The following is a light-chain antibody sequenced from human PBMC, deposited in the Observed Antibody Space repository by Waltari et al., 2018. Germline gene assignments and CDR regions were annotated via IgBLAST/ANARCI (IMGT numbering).Light chain of an antibody. CDR2: DAS. CDR1: QIISTR. Sequence: DIRGTQSPSSLSASVGDRVTISCRASQIISTRLNWHQHKPGEAPRLLIFDASTLQSGVPSRFSCFRSGTEFTLTIDSLHPDDFATYYCQQSYDSWTFGQGTKVE. V-gene: IGKV1-39*01. CDR3: QQSYDSWT. J-gene: IGKJ1*01.